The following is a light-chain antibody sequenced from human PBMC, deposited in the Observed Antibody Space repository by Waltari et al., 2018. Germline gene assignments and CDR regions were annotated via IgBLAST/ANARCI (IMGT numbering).Light chain of an antibody. CDR1: QSIHNY. V-gene: IGKV3-11*01. Sequence: DIVLTQSPATLSLSPGERATLSCRASQSIHNYLAWYQQKPGQAPRLPIDDTSNRATGISARFSGSGFGTDFTLTISSLEPEDLAVYYCQQRRNWPLTFGGGTKVEIK. CDR3: QQRRNWPLT. CDR2: DTS. J-gene: IGKJ4*01.